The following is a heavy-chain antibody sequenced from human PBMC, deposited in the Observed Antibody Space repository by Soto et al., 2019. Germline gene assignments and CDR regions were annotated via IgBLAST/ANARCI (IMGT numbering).Heavy chain of an antibody. J-gene: IGHJ4*02. V-gene: IGHV4-34*01. Sequence: RSLTCAVHGGSFRGYYWSWIRQPPGKGLEWIGEINHSGGTNYNPSLRSRVSISVDASKNQFSLQLTSVTAADTAVYYCARLWSSNEGSSWGQGTLVTVSS. CDR2: INHSGGT. D-gene: IGHD3-10*01. CDR1: GGSFRGYY. CDR3: ARLWSSNEGSS.